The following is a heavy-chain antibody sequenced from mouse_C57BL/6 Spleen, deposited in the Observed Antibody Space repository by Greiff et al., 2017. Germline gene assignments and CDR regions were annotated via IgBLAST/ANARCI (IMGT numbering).Heavy chain of an antibody. CDR3: ASEYYYGSSYAMDY. CDR2: INPNYGTT. J-gene: IGHJ4*01. CDR1: GYSFTDYN. V-gene: IGHV1-39*01. D-gene: IGHD1-1*01. Sequence: VQLQQSGPELVKPGASVKISCKASGYSFTDYNMNWVKQSNGKSLEWIGVINPNYGTTSYNQKFKGKATLTVDQSSSTAYMQLNSLTSEDSAVYYCASEYYYGSSYAMDYWGQGTSVTVSS.